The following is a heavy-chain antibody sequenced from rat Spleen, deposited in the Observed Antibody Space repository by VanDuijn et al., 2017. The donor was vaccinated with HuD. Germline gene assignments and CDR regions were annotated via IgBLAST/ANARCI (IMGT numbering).Heavy chain of an antibody. Sequence: QVQLKESGPGLVQPSQTLSLTCTVSGFSLIRYNVHWVRQPPGKGLEWMGRMRYNGDTSYNSALKSRLSISRDTSKSQVFLKMSSLQTEDTATYYCARALNTWGQGVMVTVSS. J-gene: IGHJ2*01. D-gene: IGHD4-1*01. V-gene: IGHV2-63*01. CDR2: MRYNGDT. CDR1: GFSLIRYN. CDR3: ARALNT.